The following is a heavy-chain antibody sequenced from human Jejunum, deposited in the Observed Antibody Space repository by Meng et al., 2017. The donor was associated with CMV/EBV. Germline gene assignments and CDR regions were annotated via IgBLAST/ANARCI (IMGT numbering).Heavy chain of an antibody. CDR1: GFTFSCLV. V-gene: IGHV3-23*05. CDR2: SYSGGSTK. CDR3: ARLDSRGYYYNLGY. Sequence: GFTFSCLVMAWVRQTPGKGLEWVATSYSGGSTKYYADSVKGRFTISRDNAKNSLYLQMNTLRAEDAAFYHCARLDSRGYYYNLGYWGQGTWVTVSS. J-gene: IGHJ4*02. D-gene: IGHD3-22*01.